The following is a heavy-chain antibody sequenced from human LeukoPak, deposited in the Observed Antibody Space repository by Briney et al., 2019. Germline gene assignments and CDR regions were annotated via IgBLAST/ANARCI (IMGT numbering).Heavy chain of an antibody. CDR2: MNPNSGNT. CDR3: ARGKRRNCSSTSGNRLDP. J-gene: IGHJ5*02. D-gene: IGHD2-2*02. CDR1: GYTFTSYD. Sequence: GASVKVSCKASGYTFTSYDINWVRQATGPGLEWMGWMNPNSGNTSYAQKFQGRVTMTRNTSISTAYMELSSLRSEDTAVYYCARGKRRNCSSTSGNRLDPWGQGTLVTVSS. V-gene: IGHV1-8*01.